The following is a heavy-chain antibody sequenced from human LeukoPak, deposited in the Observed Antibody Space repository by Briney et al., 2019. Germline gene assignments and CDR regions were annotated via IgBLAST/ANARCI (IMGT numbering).Heavy chain of an antibody. Sequence: PGGSLRLSCAASGFTFSSYSMNWVRQAPGKGLEWVSSISSSSSYIYYADSVKGRFTISRDNAKNSLYLQMNSLRAEDTAVYYCASLTGGSYDWLDPWGQGTLVTVSS. CDR2: ISSSSSYI. V-gene: IGHV3-21*01. CDR1: GFTFSSYS. D-gene: IGHD1-26*01. CDR3: ASLTGGSYDWLDP. J-gene: IGHJ5*02.